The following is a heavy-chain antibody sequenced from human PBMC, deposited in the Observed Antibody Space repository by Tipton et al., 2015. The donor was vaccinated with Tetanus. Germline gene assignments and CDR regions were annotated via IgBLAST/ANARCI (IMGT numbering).Heavy chain of an antibody. V-gene: IGHV4-61*01. CDR2: IYYTGST. CDR1: GGSVSSGSYY. Sequence: TLSLTCTIFGGSVSSGSYYWAWIRQPPGKGLEWIGYIYYTGSTNYNPSLKSGVTISLDTSKNQFSLKLSSVTAADTAVYYCARGTGDYWGQGTLVTVSS. J-gene: IGHJ4*02. CDR3: ARGTGDY. D-gene: IGHD1-14*01.